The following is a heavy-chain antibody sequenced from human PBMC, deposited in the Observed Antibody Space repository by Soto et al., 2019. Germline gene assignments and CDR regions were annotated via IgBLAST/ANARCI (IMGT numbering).Heavy chain of an antibody. J-gene: IGHJ5*02. CDR1: GASISSCGYY. D-gene: IGHD2-2*01. CDR2: MYYSGTT. Sequence: SETLSLTCTVSGASISSCGYYWSWIRQHPGKGLEWIGYMYYSGTTYYNPSLKSRVTMSLDTSKNQFSLKLSSVTAADTAVYYCARFGYCSNTDCGPVGPWGQG. CDR3: ARFGYCSNTDCGPVGP. V-gene: IGHV4-31*03.